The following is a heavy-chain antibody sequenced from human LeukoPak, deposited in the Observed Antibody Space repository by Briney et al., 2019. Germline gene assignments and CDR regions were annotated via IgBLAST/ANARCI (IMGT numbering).Heavy chain of an antibody. D-gene: IGHD3-16*01. V-gene: IGHV4-38-2*02. J-gene: IGHJ4*02. CDR1: GYSISSGYY. CDR3: ASPQTIGLGEFD. CDR2: IYYSGST. Sequence: SETLSLTCTVSGYSISSGYYWGWIRQPPGKGLEWIGSIYYSGSTYYNPSLKSRVTISVDTSKNQFSLKLSSVTAADTAVYYCASPQTIGLGEFDWGQGTLVTVSS.